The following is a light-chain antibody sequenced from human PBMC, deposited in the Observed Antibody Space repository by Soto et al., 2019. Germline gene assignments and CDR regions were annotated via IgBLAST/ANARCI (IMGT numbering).Light chain of an antibody. CDR1: QAINIW. V-gene: IGKV1-5*01. CDR3: QQYSSFTWT. Sequence: DIQITQSPSTLSASLGDRVTITCRASQAINIWLAWYQQKPGKAPNLMIYDASSLDSGVPSKFSGSGSGTEFTLTISSLQPDDFATYYCQQYSSFTWTFGQGTKVDIK. CDR2: DAS. J-gene: IGKJ1*01.